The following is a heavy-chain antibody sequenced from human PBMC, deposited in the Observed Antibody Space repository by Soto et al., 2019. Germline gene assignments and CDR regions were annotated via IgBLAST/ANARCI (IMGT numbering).Heavy chain of an antibody. CDR3: AKVTDLGELSFRYFQL. CDR1: GFTFSSYA. D-gene: IGHD3-16*02. J-gene: IGHJ1*01. CDR2: ISGSGGST. V-gene: IGHV3-23*01. Sequence: ESGGGLVQPGGSLRLSCAASGFTFSSYAMSWVRQAPGKGLEWVSAISGSGGSTYYADSVKGRFTISRDNSKNTLYLQMNSLRAEDTAVYYCAKVTDLGELSFRYFQLWGQGTLVTVSS.